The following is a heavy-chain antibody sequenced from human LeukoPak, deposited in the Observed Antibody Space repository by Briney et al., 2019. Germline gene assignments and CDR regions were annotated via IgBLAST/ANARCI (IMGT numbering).Heavy chain of an antibody. V-gene: IGHV4-39*07. D-gene: IGHD2-15*01. CDR3: ASLDDCSGGSCYSPY. CDR1: GGSISSSTYF. CDR2: IYYSGST. Sequence: SETLSLTCTVSGGSISSSTYFWGWIRQPPGKGLEWIGTIYYSGSTYYNPSLKSRVTISVDSSKNQFSLKLSSVTAADTTVYYCASLDDCSGGSCYSPYWGQGTLVTVSS. J-gene: IGHJ4*02.